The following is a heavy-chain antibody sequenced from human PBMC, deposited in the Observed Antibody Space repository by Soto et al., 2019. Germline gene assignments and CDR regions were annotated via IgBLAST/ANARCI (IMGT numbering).Heavy chain of an antibody. J-gene: IGHJ3*02. Sequence: SETLSLTCVVSGDSMTRGSYYWAWIRQPPGKGLEWIGDFNHTGSTNYNPSLKSRVTVSVDTSKNQFSLKLSSVTAADTAVYYCARGDFLYDIWGQGTMVTVSS. CDR3: ARGDFLYDI. CDR1: GDSMTRGSYY. CDR2: FNHTGST. V-gene: IGHV4-39*07.